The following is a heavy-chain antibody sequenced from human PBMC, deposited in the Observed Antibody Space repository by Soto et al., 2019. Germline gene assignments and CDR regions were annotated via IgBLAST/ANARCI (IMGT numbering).Heavy chain of an antibody. J-gene: IGHJ5*02. CDR3: ARSPVVPAAIGLNSFDP. Sequence: GGSLRLSCAASGFTFSSYSMNWVRQAPGKGLEWVSYISSSSSTICYADSVKGRFTISRDNAKNSLYLQMNSLRAEDTAVYYCARSPVVPAAIGLNSFDPWGQGPLVTVSS. CDR2: ISSSSSTI. V-gene: IGHV3-48*01. D-gene: IGHD2-2*01. CDR1: GFTFSSYS.